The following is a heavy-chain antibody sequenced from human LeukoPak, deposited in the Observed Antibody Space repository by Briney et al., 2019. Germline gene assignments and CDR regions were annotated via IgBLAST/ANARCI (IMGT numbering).Heavy chain of an antibody. D-gene: IGHD1-26*01. CDR1: GGSIRSYY. J-gene: IGHJ4*02. CDR3: ARVGYYYRSSGIYYFDS. CDR2: IYYSGST. Sequence: SSETLSLTCTVSGGSIRSYYWSWIRQPPGKGLEWIGYIYYSGSTNYNPSLKSRVTISVDMSKNQFSLKLSSVTAADTAVYYCARVGYYYRSSGIYYFDSWGQGTLVTVSS. V-gene: IGHV4-59*01.